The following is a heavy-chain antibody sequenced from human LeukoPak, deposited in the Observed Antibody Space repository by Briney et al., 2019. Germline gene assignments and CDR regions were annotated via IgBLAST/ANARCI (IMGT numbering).Heavy chain of an antibody. J-gene: IGHJ5*02. D-gene: IGHD3-3*01. CDR3: ARGLEWLTRRHTWFDP. Sequence: GESLKISCKGSGYSFTSYGISWVRQAPGQGLEWMGWISAYNGNTNYAQKLQGRVTMTTDTSTSTAYMELRSLRSDDTAVYYCARGLEWLTRRHTWFDPWGQGTLVTVSS. CDR1: GYSFTSYG. V-gene: IGHV1-18*01. CDR2: ISAYNGNT.